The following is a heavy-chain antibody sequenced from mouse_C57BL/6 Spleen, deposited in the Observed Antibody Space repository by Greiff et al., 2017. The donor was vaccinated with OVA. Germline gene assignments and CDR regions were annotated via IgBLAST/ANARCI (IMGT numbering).Heavy chain of an antibody. V-gene: IGHV1-39*01. Sequence: EVQLQQSGPELVKPGASVKISCKASGYSFTDYNMNWVKQSNGKSLEWIGVINPNYGTTSYNQKFKGKATLTVDQSSSTAYMQLNSLTSEDSAVYYCASLTTVVARWYCDVWGTGTTVTVSS. CDR2: INPNYGTT. D-gene: IGHD1-1*01. CDR3: ASLTTVVARWYCDV. J-gene: IGHJ1*03. CDR1: GYSFTDYN.